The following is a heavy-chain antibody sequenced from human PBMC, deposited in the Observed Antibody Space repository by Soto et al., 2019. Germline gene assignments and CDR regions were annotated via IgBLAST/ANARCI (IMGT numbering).Heavy chain of an antibody. V-gene: IGHV4-39*01. CDR3: ARAENSSGYYYYYYGMDV. J-gene: IGHJ6*02. CDR2: IYYSGST. Sequence: QLQLQESGPGLVKPSETLSLTCTVSGGSISSSSYYWGWIRQPPGKGLEWIGSIYYSGSTYYNPSLKSRVTIPVDTSKNQFSLKLSSVTAADTAVYYCARAENSSGYYYYYYGMDVWGQGTTVTVSS. D-gene: IGHD3-22*01. CDR1: GGSISSSSYY.